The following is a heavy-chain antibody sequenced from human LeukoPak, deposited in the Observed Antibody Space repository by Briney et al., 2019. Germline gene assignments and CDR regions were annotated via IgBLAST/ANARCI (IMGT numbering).Heavy chain of an antibody. Sequence: PSETLSLTCAVYGGSFSGYYWRWIRQPPGKGLEWIGSLYHSGSTNYNPSLKSRGTISVDTSKQQFSLKLSSVTAADTAIYYCARGLGTYYDFWSGYYNWGQGILVTVSS. D-gene: IGHD3-3*01. J-gene: IGHJ4*02. CDR3: ARGLGTYYDFWSGYYN. V-gene: IGHV4-34*01. CDR1: GGSFSGYY. CDR2: LYHSGST.